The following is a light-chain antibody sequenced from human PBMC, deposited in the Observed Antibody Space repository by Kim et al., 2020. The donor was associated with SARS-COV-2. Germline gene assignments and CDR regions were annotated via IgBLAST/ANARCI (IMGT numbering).Light chain of an antibody. CDR1: QGVSND. V-gene: IGKV1-6*01. CDR2: AAS. Sequence: ASVGDLVTITCRASQGVSNDLGWHQQKPGKAPKLLLYAASSLHSGVPSRFRGSGSDTHFTLTIHSLQPEDFATYYCHQDYSYPRTFGQGNKVDIK. J-gene: IGKJ1*01. CDR3: HQDYSYPRT.